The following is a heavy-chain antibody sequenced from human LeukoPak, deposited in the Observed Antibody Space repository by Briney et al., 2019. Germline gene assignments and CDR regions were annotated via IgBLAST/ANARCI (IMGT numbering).Heavy chain of an antibody. J-gene: IGHJ4*02. CDR2: ISGSGGTT. CDR3: ARISSSWFFDF. CDR1: GFTFSDYA. V-gene: IGHV3-23*01. D-gene: IGHD6-13*01. Sequence: PWGSLRLSCAASGFTFSDYAMSWVRQAPGKGLEWVSTISGSGGTTYYADSVKGRFTISRDNSKNTLYLQMDTLRADDTAVYYCARISSSWFFDFWGQGTLVTVSS.